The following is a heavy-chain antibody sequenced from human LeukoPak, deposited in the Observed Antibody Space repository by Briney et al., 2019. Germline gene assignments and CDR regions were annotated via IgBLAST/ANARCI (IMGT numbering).Heavy chain of an antibody. V-gene: IGHV4-4*07. Sequence: SETLSLTCTVSGGSISSYYWSWIRQPAGKGLEWLGRIYASGSTNYNPSLKRRVTMSVDTFQNQFFLKVNSVTAADTAVYYCARGYYYDTSGYGSIFDYWGQGTLVTVSS. CDR3: ARGYYYDTSGYGSIFDY. D-gene: IGHD3-22*01. CDR1: GGSISSYY. J-gene: IGHJ4*02. CDR2: IYASGST.